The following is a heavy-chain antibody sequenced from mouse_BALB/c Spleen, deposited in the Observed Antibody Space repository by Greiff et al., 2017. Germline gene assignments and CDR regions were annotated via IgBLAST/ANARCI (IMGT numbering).Heavy chain of an antibody. D-gene: IGHD2-4*01. CDR1: GFTFSSFG. CDR3: ASREVITPFAY. V-gene: IGHV5-17*02. J-gene: IGHJ3*01. CDR2: ISSGSSTI. Sequence: EVQVVESGGGLVQPGGSRKLSCAASGFTFSSFGMHWVRQAPEKGLEWVAYISSGSSTIYYADTVKGRFTISRDNPKNTLFLQMTSLRSEDTAMYYCASREVITPFAYWGQGTLVTVSA.